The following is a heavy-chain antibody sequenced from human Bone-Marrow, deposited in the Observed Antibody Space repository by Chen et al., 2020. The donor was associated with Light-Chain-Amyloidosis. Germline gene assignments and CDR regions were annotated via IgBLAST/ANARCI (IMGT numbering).Heavy chain of an antibody. V-gene: IGHV3-9*01. Sequence: EVQLVESGGGLVQPGRSLRLSCAASGFTFDDYAMHWVRLVPGKGLEWVSGINCDSGFIDYADSVKGRFTISRDNAKNSLYLQMNSLRTEDTALYYCVKDVENSSPSYFDYWGQGTLVTVSS. CDR1: GFTFDDYA. CDR3: VKDVENSSPSYFDY. J-gene: IGHJ4*02. CDR2: INCDSGFI. D-gene: IGHD6-6*01.